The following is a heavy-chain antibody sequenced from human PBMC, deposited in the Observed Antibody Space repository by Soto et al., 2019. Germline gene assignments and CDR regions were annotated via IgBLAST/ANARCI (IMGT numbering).Heavy chain of an antibody. Sequence: GASVKVSCKASGGTFSSYAISWVRQAPGQGLEWMGGIIPIFGTANYAQKFQGRVTITADESTSTAYMELSSLRSEDTAVYYFARDKSPAAIGYWFDPWGQGTLVTVSS. J-gene: IGHJ5*02. CDR1: GGTFSSYA. D-gene: IGHD2-2*01. CDR2: IIPIFGTA. CDR3: ARDKSPAAIGYWFDP. V-gene: IGHV1-69*13.